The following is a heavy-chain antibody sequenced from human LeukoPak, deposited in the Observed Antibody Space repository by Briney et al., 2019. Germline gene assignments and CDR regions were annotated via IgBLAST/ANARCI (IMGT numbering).Heavy chain of an antibody. CDR1: GGSFSGYY. Sequence: SETLSLTCAVYGGSFSGYYWSWIRQPPGKGLEWIGEINHSGSTNYNPSLKSRVTISVDTSKNQFSLKLSSVTAADTAVYYCARSALWSGYYRRSEHGDWFDPWGQGTLVTVSS. J-gene: IGHJ5*02. CDR2: INHSGST. V-gene: IGHV4-34*01. CDR3: ARSALWSGYYRRSEHGDWFDP. D-gene: IGHD3-3*01.